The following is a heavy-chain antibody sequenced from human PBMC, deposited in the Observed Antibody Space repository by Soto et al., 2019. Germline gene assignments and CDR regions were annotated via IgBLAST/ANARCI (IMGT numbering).Heavy chain of an antibody. CDR3: ARGSDYSYGYHYYGMDV. V-gene: IGHV3-74*01. Sequence: PGESLRLSCATYRFMFSSYWMHWVRQAPGKGLVWVSRINSDGGTTTYADSVKGRFTISRDNAKNTLYLQMNSLRAEDTAVYYCARGSDYSYGYHYYGMDVWGQGTTVTVSS. CDR2: INSDGGTT. J-gene: IGHJ6*02. D-gene: IGHD5-18*01. CDR1: RFMFSSYW.